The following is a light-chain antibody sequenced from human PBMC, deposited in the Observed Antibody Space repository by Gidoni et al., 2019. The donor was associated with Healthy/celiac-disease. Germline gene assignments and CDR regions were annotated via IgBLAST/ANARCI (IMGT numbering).Light chain of an antibody. Sequence: SYELTQPPSVSVSPGQTASITCSGDKLGDKYACWYQQKPGQSPVLVIYQDSKRPSGIPERFSGSNSGNTATLTISGTQAMDEADYYCQAWDSSTLYVVFGGGTKLT. CDR1: KLGDKY. J-gene: IGLJ2*01. CDR3: QAWDSSTLYVV. CDR2: QDS. V-gene: IGLV3-1*01.